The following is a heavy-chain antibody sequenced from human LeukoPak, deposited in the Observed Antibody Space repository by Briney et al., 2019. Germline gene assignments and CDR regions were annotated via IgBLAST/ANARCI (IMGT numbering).Heavy chain of an antibody. CDR3: ITDISYDSSGRLYDY. CDR1: GFTFSSYA. Sequence: GGSLRLSCAASGFTFSSYAMSWVRQAPGKGLEWIGRIKSKTDGGTTDYAAPVKGRFTISRDDSKNTLFLQMNSLKTEDTAVYYCITDISYDSSGRLYDYWGQGTLVTVSS. D-gene: IGHD3-22*01. J-gene: IGHJ4*02. CDR2: IKSKTDGGTT. V-gene: IGHV3-15*01.